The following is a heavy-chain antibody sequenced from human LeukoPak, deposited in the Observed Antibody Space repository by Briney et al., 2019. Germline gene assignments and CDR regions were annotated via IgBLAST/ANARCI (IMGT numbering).Heavy chain of an antibody. Sequence: SETLSLTCAVYGGSFSGYYWSWIRQPPGKGLEWIGEINHSGSTNYNPSLKSRVTISVDTSKNQFSLKLSSVTAADTAVYYCARGFSYYGSGSYYRFNWSDPWGQGTLVTVSS. V-gene: IGHV4-34*01. CDR2: INHSGST. J-gene: IGHJ5*02. CDR1: GGSFSGYY. D-gene: IGHD3-10*01. CDR3: ARGFSYYGSGSYYRFNWSDP.